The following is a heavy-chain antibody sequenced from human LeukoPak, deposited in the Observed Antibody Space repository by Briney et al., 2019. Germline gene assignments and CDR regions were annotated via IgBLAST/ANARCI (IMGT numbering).Heavy chain of an antibody. V-gene: IGHV3-30*04. J-gene: IGHJ4*02. CDR2: ISYDERHK. Sequence: GRSLRLSCAASGFVFSNCAMHWVRQAPVKGLEWVSLISYDERHKYYADPVTGRVTISRDNAKNTLELQMSSLRAEDTAIYYCARGADFWSGYYGGLDYWGQGTLVIVSS. CDR1: GFVFSNCA. D-gene: IGHD3-3*01. CDR3: ARGADFWSGYYGGLDY.